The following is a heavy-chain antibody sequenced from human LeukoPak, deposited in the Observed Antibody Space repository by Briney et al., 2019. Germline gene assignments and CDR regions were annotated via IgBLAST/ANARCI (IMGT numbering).Heavy chain of an antibody. D-gene: IGHD3-3*01. J-gene: IGHJ4*02. CDR1: GFTFSSYA. CDR3: AGRFFGVVTFDY. CDR2: ISGSGGST. Sequence: GGSLRLSCAASGFTFSSYAMSWVRQAPGKGLEWVSAISGSGGSTYYADSVKGRFTISRDNSKNTLYLQMNSLRAEDTAVYYCAGRFFGVVTFDYWGQGTLVTVSS. V-gene: IGHV3-23*01.